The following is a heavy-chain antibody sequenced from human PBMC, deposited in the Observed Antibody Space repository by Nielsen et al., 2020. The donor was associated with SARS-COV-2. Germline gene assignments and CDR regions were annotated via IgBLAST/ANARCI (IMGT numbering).Heavy chain of an antibody. CDR2: ISGGGDYR. CDR3: AKGAGRRVFDH. CDR1: GFTFSNFA. V-gene: IGHV3-23*01. J-gene: IGHJ4*02. Sequence: GGSLRLSCAASGFTFSNFAMNWVRQAPGKGLEWVSAISGGGDYRYKADSVKGRFTISRDNSKNTLYLEMNSLRADDTAVYYCAKGAGRRVFDHWGQGTLVTVSS. D-gene: IGHD6-6*01.